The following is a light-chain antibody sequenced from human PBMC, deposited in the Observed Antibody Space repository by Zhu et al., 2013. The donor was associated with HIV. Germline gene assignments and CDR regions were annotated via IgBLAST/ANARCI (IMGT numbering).Light chain of an antibody. CDR3: ATWDGSLTGHVV. CDR1: SNDVGGYDY. V-gene: IGLV2-14*01. Sequence: QSALTQPASVSGSPGQSITISCTGSSNDVGGYDYVSWYQQHPGKAPKLMIYEVSNRPSGVPDRFSGSRSGTSASLAIIGLRSEDEADYYCATWDGSLTGHVVFGEGTKLTV. J-gene: IGLJ2*01. CDR2: EVS.